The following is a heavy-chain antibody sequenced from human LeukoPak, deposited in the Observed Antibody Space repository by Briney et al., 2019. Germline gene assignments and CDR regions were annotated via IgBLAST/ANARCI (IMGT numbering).Heavy chain of an antibody. CDR1: GFTFSDYY. CDR2: ISSSGSTI. Sequence: GGSLRLSCSASGFTFSDYYMSWIRQAPGKGLEWVSDISSSGSTIYYADYVKGRFTISRDNAKNSLYLQMNSLRAEDTAVYYCARDHKDWGVFDYWGLGTLVTVSS. CDR3: ARDHKDWGVFDY. J-gene: IGHJ4*02. V-gene: IGHV3-11*04. D-gene: IGHD7-27*01.